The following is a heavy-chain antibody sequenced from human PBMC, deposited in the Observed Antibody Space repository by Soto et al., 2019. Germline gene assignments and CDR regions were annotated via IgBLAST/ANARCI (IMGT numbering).Heavy chain of an antibody. CDR3: TTVKLGYCSGGSCYVGTYFDD. CDR1: GFTFSDAW. CDR2: INSGSDGGTA. Sequence: EVQLVESGGGLMKPGGSLRLSCAASGFTFSDAWMNWVRQAPGKGLEWVGRINSGSDGGTADYAAPVKGRFTISRDDSKNMLFLQMNSLKTEDTAVYYCTTVKLGYCSGGSCYVGTYFDDWGQGTLVTVSS. V-gene: IGHV3-15*07. D-gene: IGHD2-15*01. J-gene: IGHJ4*02.